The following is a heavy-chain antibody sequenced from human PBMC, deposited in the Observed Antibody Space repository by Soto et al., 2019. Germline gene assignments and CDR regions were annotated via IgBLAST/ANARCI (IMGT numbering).Heavy chain of an antibody. J-gene: IGHJ3*02. CDR3: AKDFNYGSGTYYGTDDAFDI. V-gene: IGHV4-31*03. D-gene: IGHD3-10*01. CDR1: GGSITSGDYY. CDR2: VSYSGST. Sequence: SETLSLTCSVSGGSITSGDYYRSWIRQHPGKGLEWIGYVSYSGSTFYNPSLKSRVTISVDTSKNQVSLRLTSVTAADTAVYYCAKDFNYGSGTYYGTDDAFDIWGQGTMVT.